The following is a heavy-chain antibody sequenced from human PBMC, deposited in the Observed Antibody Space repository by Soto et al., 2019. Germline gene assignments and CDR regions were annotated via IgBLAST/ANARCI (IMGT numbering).Heavy chain of an antibody. V-gene: IGHV4-30-4*01. CDR3: AREGGESSDGLYYFDS. CDR1: GGSTSSDNY. J-gene: IGHJ4*02. Sequence: SETLSLTCTVSGGSTSSDNYWSWIRQPPGKGPEWIGHIYYSGNTDYNPSLKSRLAISIDTSKNQFSLKLSSVTAADTAVYFCAREGGESSDGLYYFDSWGQGSLVTVSA. D-gene: IGHD3-16*01. CDR2: IYYSGNT.